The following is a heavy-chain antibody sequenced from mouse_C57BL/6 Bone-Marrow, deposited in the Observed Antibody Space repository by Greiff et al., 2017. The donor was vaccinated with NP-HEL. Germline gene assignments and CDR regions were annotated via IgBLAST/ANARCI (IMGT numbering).Heavy chain of an antibody. D-gene: IGHD1-1*01. Sequence: EVKLMESGAELVRPGASVKLSCTASGFNIKDDYMHWVKQRPEQGLEWIGWIDPENGDTEYASKFQGKATITAVTSSNTAYLQLSSLTSEDTAVYYCTAITTVVATGDYWGQGTTLTVSS. V-gene: IGHV14-4*01. CDR3: TAITTVVATGDY. J-gene: IGHJ2*01. CDR1: GFNIKDDY. CDR2: IDPENGDT.